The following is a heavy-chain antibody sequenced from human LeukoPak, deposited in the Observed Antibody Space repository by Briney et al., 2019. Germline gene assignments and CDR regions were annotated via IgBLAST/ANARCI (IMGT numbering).Heavy chain of an antibody. V-gene: IGHV3-53*01. J-gene: IGHJ4*02. CDR2: IYSGGST. CDR3: ARVTMVRGVTAHFDY. D-gene: IGHD3-10*01. CDR1: GFTVSSNY. Sequence: PGGSLRLSCAASGFTVSSNYMSWVRQAPGEGLEWVSLIYSGGSTSYADSVKGRFTISRDNSKNTLYLQMNSLRAADTAVYYCARVTMVRGVTAHFDYWGQGTLVTVSS.